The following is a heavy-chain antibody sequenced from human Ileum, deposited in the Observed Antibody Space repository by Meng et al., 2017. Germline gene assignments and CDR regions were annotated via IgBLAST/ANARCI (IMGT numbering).Heavy chain of an antibody. V-gene: IGHV3-21*01. Sequence: RGGCWGGLGKPGGSRGISCAAPGFSFGSSSMYWVRQAPGRGLEWVSSISSTSGYIYYADSVKGRFTISRDNAKNSLYLQMNSLRAEDTAVYYCASDYWGQGTVVTVSS. CDR3: ASDY. CDR2: ISSTSGYI. CDR1: GFSFGSSS. J-gene: IGHJ4*02.